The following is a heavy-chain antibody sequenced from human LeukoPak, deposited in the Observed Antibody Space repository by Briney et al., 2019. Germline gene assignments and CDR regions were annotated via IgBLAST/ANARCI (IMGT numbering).Heavy chain of an antibody. Sequence: SETLSPTCTVSGGSISYYYWSWIRQSPGKGLEWIGYIYYSGTTNYNPSLKSRVTISVDTSKNQFSLQLRSVTAADTAAYYCAREDPQTTVPEGMDVWGQGTTVTVSS. CDR2: IYYSGTT. V-gene: IGHV4-59*01. CDR3: AREDPQTTVPEGMDV. CDR1: GGSISYYY. D-gene: IGHD4-17*01. J-gene: IGHJ6*02.